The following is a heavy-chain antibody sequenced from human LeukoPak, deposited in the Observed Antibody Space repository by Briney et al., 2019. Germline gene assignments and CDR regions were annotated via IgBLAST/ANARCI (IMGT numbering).Heavy chain of an antibody. CDR1: GGTFSSYA. D-gene: IGHD3/OR15-3a*01. V-gene: IGHV1-69*04. CDR2: IIPILGIA. J-gene: IGHJ6*02. Sequence: GASVKVSCKASGGTFSSYAISWVRQAPGQGLEWMGRIIPILGIANYAQKFQGRVTITADKSTSTAYMELSSLRPEDTAVYYCARIFGPYYYYGMDVWGQGTTVTVSS. CDR3: ARIFGPYYYYGMDV.